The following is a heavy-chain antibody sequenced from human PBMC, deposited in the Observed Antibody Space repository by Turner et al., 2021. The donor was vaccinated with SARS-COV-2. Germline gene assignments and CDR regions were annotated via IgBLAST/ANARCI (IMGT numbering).Heavy chain of an antibody. Sequence: QVQLVQSGAEVKKPGSSVKVSCKASGGTFSSYVISWVRQAPGQGLEWMGGIIPILGIANDAQKFQGRVTITAEKSTSTAYMELSSLRSEDTAVYYCAREGSSGEPHCSSTSCYPYWGQGTLVTVSS. CDR1: GGTFSSYV. CDR2: IIPILGIA. CDR3: AREGSSGEPHCSSTSCYPY. J-gene: IGHJ4*02. D-gene: IGHD2-2*01. V-gene: IGHV1-69*10.